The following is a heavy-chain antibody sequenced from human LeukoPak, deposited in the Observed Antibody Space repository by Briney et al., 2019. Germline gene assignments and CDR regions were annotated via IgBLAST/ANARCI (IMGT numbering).Heavy chain of an antibody. CDR3: VTGFTTMAVDYFDY. V-gene: IGHV1-24*01. CDR1: GETLSDLS. CDR2: SDPEDGER. D-gene: IGHD5-18*01. Sequence: ASVKVSCKVSGETLSDLSVHWLRQPPGKGLEWLGGSDPEDGERIYAQMFQGRVTMTEDTSIDTAYMELSSLRSEDTAVYYCVTGFTTMAVDYFDYGGQGTLVTVSP. J-gene: IGHJ4*02.